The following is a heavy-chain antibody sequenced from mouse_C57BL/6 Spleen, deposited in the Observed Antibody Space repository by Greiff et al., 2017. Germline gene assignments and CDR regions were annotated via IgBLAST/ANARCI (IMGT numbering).Heavy chain of an antibody. J-gene: IGHJ4*01. Sequence: VQLVESGAELVRRGTSVKVSCKASGYAFTNYLIEWVKQRPGQGLEWIGVINPGSGGTNYNEKFKGKATLTADKSSSTAYMQLSSLTSEDSAVYFCARRRLRAMDYWGQGTSVTVSS. CDR3: ARRRLRAMDY. V-gene: IGHV1-54*01. CDR1: GYAFTNYL. D-gene: IGHD2-4*01. CDR2: INPGSGGT.